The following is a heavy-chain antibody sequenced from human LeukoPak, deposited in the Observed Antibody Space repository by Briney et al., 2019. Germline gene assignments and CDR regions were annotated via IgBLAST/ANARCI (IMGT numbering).Heavy chain of an antibody. CDR3: ARDRGRGYSYGYDLDY. CDR2: TIPIFGTA. V-gene: IGHV1-69*05. J-gene: IGHJ4*02. CDR1: GGTFSSYA. D-gene: IGHD5-18*01. Sequence: SVKVSCKASGGTFSSYAISWVRQAPGQGLEWMGRTIPIFGTANYAQKFQGRVTITTDESTSTAYMELSSLRSEDTAVYYCARDRGRGYSYGYDLDYWGQGTLVTVSS.